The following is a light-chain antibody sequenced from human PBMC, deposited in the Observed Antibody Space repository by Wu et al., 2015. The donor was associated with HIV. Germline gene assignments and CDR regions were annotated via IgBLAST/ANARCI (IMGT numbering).Light chain of an antibody. V-gene: IGKV1-5*03. CDR2: QSS. Sequence: DIQMTQSPSTLSASVGDKITITCRASASIAGLLAWYQQKPGKAPKLLIYQSSSLETGIPSRFSGSGSELTFTLTINNLQSDDFATYYCQQYNMYPWTFGQGTKVDIK. CDR3: QQYNMYPWT. CDR1: ASIAGL. J-gene: IGKJ1*01.